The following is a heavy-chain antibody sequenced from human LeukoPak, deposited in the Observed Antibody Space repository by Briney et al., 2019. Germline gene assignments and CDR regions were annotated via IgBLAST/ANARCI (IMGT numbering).Heavy chain of an antibody. CDR3: AAPWELRHA. CDR2: ITSTSSHI. V-gene: IGHV3-21*06. Sequence: GGSLRLSCAASGFSFSRYSMTWVRQAPGKGLEWVSSITSTSSHIYYADSVKGRFTVSRNNAQSSLYLEMNSLRAEDTAVYYCAAPWELRHAWGQGTLVTVSS. CDR1: GFSFSRYS. D-gene: IGHD1-26*01. J-gene: IGHJ5*02.